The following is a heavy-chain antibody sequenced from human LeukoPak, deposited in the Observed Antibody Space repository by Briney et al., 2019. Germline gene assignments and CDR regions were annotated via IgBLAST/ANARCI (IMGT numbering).Heavy chain of an antibody. CDR1: GVTFSNHA. D-gene: IGHD1-26*01. Sequence: GGYLRLSCAATGVTFSNHAMSWIRQAPRKGLEWVSGITGSGGSTYHAESVKGRFTISRDNSKNTLYLEMNSLRAEDTAVYFCATRPASETYFAVFDYWGQGTLVTVSS. CDR2: ITGSGGST. CDR3: ATRPASETYFAVFDY. V-gene: IGHV3-23*01. J-gene: IGHJ4*02.